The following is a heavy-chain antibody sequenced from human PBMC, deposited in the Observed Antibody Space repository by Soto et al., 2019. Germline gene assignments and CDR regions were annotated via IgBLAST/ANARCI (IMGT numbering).Heavy chain of an antibody. D-gene: IGHD6-19*01. CDR3: ASRVSDYFDY. Sequence: QLQLQESGSRLVKASQTLSLTCAVSGGSISSDGFSCNWIRQPPGKGLEWIGYIYHSGSTYFNPSLNSRVTMSVDRSTNQFSLKLSSVTAADTAVYYCASRVSDYFDYWGQGTPVTVSS. CDR1: GGSISSDGFS. V-gene: IGHV4-30-2*01. CDR2: IYHSGST. J-gene: IGHJ4*02.